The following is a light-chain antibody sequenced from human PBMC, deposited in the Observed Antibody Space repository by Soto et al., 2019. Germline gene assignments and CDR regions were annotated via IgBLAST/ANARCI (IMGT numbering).Light chain of an antibody. CDR2: DIS. Sequence: DIQMTQSPSSLSASVGDRVTITCQASEDINRYLNWYQQKPGKAPRLLIYDISNLEVGVPSRFSGSGSGTDFTFTITSLQPEDVATYFCQQYGNVPLTFGVGTKVEIK. CDR3: QQYGNVPLT. J-gene: IGKJ4*01. V-gene: IGKV1-33*01. CDR1: EDINRY.